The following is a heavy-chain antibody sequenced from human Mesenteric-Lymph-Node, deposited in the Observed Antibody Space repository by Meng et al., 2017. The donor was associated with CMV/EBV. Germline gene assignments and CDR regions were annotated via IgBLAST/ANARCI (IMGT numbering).Heavy chain of an antibody. J-gene: IGHJ4*02. CDR2: INHSGST. D-gene: IGHD3-9*01. CDR3: ARGSSYDILTGYFDY. CDR1: GGSFSGYY. Sequence: VELHQWRAGLLKPSETLSVTCAVYGGSFSGYYWNWIRQSPEKGLEWIGEINHSGSTTYNPSLTSRIIISVDTSTNQISLNMSSVTAADTAVYYCARGSSYDILTGYFDYWGQGALVTVSS. V-gene: IGHV4-34*01.